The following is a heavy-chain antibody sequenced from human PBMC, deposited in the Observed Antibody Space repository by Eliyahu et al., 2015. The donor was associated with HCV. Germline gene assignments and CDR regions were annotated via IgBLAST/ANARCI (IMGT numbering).Heavy chain of an antibody. D-gene: IGHD3-10*01. V-gene: IGHV3-21*06. CDR3: ARDLGFGESYNDAFYI. J-gene: IGHJ3*02. CDR2: ISTSSSHI. Sequence: EVQLVESGXGLVKPGGSLRLSCEASGFILSSYNMNWVRQAPGKGLEWVSAISTSSSHIYYADSVKGRFTISRDNAQNSLYLHMNNLRAEDTALYYCARDLGFGESYNDAFYIWGQGTMVTVSS. CDR1: GFILSSYN.